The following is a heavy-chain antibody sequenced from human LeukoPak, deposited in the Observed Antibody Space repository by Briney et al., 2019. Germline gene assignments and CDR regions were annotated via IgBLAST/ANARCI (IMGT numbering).Heavy chain of an antibody. J-gene: IGHJ4*02. V-gene: IGHV4-34*01. Sequence: SETLSLTCAVYGGSFSGYYWSWIRQPPGKGLEWIGEINHSGSTNYNPSLKSRVTISVDTSKNKFSLKLSSVTAADTAVYYCARGVAGGAVAPPPPFDYWGQGTLVTVSS. CDR2: INHSGST. CDR3: ARGVAGGAVAPPPPFDY. CDR1: GGSFSGYY. D-gene: IGHD6-19*01.